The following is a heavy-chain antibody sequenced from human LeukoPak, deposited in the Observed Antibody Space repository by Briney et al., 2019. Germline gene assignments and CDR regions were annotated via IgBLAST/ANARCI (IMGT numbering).Heavy chain of an antibody. J-gene: IGHJ3*02. V-gene: IGHV3-21*01. CDR2: ISSSSSYI. Sequence: GGSLRLSCAASGFTFSSYSMNWVRRAPGKGLEWVSSISSSSSYIYYADSVKGRFTISRDNAKNSLYLQMNSLRAEDTAVYYCARTTVTTRDDAFDIWGQGTMVTVSS. CDR3: ARTTVTTRDDAFDI. CDR1: GFTFSSYS. D-gene: IGHD4-17*01.